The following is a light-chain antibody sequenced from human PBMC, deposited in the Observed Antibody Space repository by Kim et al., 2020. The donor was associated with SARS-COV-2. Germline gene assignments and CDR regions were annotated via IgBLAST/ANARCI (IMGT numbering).Light chain of an antibody. CDR2: TTT. J-gene: IGKJ2*01. V-gene: IGKV1-39*01. Sequence: DTQMTQSPSSLSASVGDRVIITCRASQSITSHLNWYQQKPGKAPKLLIYTTTTLHTGVPSRFSGSGSGTDFTLTITSLQPEDFATYYCHQSYSTPHTFGQGTKLEI. CDR3: HQSYSTPHT. CDR1: QSITSH.